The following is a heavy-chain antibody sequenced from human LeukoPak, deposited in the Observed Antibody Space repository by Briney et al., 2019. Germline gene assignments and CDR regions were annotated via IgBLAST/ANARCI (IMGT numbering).Heavy chain of an antibody. Sequence: GGSLRLSCAASKFTFSDYAMHWVRQAPGKGLEWVSGISWNGDNIGYADSVRGRFTISRDNAKNSLYLQMNSLKTEDTAVYYCAKDISSDYKDGGWFDPWGQGTLVAVSS. CDR2: ISWNGDNI. CDR1: KFTFSDYA. J-gene: IGHJ5*02. CDR3: AKDISSDYKDGGWFDP. V-gene: IGHV3-9*01. D-gene: IGHD4-11*01.